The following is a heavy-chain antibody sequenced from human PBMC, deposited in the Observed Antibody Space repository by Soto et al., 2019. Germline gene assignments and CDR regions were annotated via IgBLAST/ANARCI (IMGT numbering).Heavy chain of an antibody. V-gene: IGHV1-3*01. D-gene: IGHD6-13*01. CDR2: INAGNGIT. J-gene: IGHJ4*02. CDR3: ARASPAALGY. Sequence: RRSARQAPGQRLEWMGWINAGNGITKYSQKFQGRVTITRDTSASTAYMDLSSLTSVDTAVYFCARASPAALGYWGQGTQVTGYS.